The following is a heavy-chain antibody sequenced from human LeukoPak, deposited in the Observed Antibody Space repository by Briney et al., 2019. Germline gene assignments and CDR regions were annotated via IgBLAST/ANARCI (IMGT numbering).Heavy chain of an antibody. CDR3: AREEVDYDYGRALEWDGSKNADYYYGMDV. CDR1: GFTFSSYA. J-gene: IGHJ6*02. CDR2: ISGSGGTT. D-gene: IGHD3-3*01. Sequence: GGSLRLSCAASGFTFSSYAMSWVRQAPGKGLEWVSYISGSGGTTYYADSVKGRFTISRDNSKNTLYLQMNSLRAEDTAVYYCAREEVDYDYGRALEWDGSKNADYYYGMDVWGQGTTVTVSS. V-gene: IGHV3-23*01.